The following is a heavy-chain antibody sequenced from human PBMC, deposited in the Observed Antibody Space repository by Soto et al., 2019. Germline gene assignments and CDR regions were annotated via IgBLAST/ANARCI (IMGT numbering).Heavy chain of an antibody. D-gene: IGHD1-26*01. J-gene: IGHJ5*02. CDR1: GFTFSSYA. V-gene: IGHV3-30-3*01. CDR2: ISYDGSNK. CDR3: ARANQIGSRWFDP. Sequence: HPGGSLRLSCAASGFTFSSYAMHWVRQAPGKGLEWVAVISYDGSNKYYADSVKGRFTISRDNSKNTLYLQMNSLRAEDTAVYYCARANQIGSRWFDPWGQGTLVTVSS.